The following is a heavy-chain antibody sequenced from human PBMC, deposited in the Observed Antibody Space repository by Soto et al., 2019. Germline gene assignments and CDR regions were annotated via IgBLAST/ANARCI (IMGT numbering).Heavy chain of an antibody. CDR1: GYCFTNYG. D-gene: IGHD6-19*01. CDR3: ARDRAVDPPVASNTHYYYTVDC. V-gene: IGHV1-18*01. J-gene: IGHJ6*03. Sequence: QDQLVQSGAEVKKPGASVTVSCKASGYCFTNYGINWVRQAPGQGLECMGGLSCFNGNAHYAQKLQGGVTMTTDAAPRPASMQLRSLTPGDTAVYSCARDRAVDPPVASNTHYYYTVDCCGKGTTDTASS. CDR2: LSCFNGNA.